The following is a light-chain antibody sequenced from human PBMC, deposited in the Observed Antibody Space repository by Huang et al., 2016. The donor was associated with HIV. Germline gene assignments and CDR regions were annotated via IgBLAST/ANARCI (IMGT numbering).Light chain of an antibody. J-gene: IGKJ2*02. CDR2: AAS. CDR1: RNIDNY. Sequence: DIQMTQSPSSLSASVGDRVTIACRASRNIDNYLNLYQQKAGRVPKLLIYAASSLQSGVSSRFSGSGSGTDFTLTISSLQPEDFGTYFCQQSYSTPCTFGQGTKLE. CDR3: QQSYSTPCT. V-gene: IGKV1-39*01.